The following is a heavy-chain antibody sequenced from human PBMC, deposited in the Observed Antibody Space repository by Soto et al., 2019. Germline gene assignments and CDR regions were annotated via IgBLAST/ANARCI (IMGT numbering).Heavy chain of an antibody. CDR3: ARLSGYSSSWEGYYYYYYMDV. V-gene: IGHV4-39*01. CDR2: IYYSGST. Sequence: QLQLQESGPGLVKPSETLSLTCTVSGGSISSSSYYWGWIRQPPGKGLEWIGSIYYSGSTYYNPSLKSRVTISVDTSNTQFALKLTSVTAADTAVYYGARLSGYSSSWEGYYYYYYMDVWGTGITVTVSS. J-gene: IGHJ6*03. D-gene: IGHD6-13*01. CDR1: GGSISSSSYY.